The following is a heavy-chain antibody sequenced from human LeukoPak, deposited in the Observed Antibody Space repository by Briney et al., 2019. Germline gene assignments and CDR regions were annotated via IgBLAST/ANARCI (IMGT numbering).Heavy chain of an antibody. V-gene: IGHV1-18*01. CDR1: GYTFTSYG. D-gene: IGHD3-22*01. J-gene: IGHJ4*02. Sequence: ASVKVPCKASGYTFTSYGISWVRQAPGQGLEWMGWISAYNGYTKYAQKFQGRVTMTRDTSTSTAYMELRSLRSDDTAVYFCARDGHRMYYYESSDYRFDSWGQGTLVTVSS. CDR3: ARDGHRMYYYESSDYRFDS. CDR2: ISAYNGYT.